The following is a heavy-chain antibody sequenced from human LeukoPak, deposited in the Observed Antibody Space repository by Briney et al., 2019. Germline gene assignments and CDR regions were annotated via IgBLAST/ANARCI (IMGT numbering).Heavy chain of an antibody. J-gene: IGHJ4*02. Sequence: ASVKVSCKASGYTFTSYAMNWVRQAPGQGLEWMGWISAYNGNTNYAQKLQGRVTMTTDTSTSTAYMELRSLRSDDTAVYYCARDIYGGNSLVDYWGQGTLVTVSS. CDR1: GYTFTSYA. CDR3: ARDIYGGNSLVDY. CDR2: ISAYNGNT. V-gene: IGHV1-18*01. D-gene: IGHD4-23*01.